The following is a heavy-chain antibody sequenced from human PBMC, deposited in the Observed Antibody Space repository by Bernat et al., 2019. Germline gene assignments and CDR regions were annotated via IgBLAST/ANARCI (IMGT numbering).Heavy chain of an antibody. D-gene: IGHD3-3*01. CDR2: IYSGGST. CDR3: ARWELIFGVVMSPPGDY. V-gene: IGHV3-66*01. J-gene: IGHJ4*02. CDR1: GFTVSSNY. Sequence: EVQLVESGGGLVQPGGSLRLSCAASGFTVSSNYMSWVRQAPGKGLEWVSVIYSGGSTYYADSVKGRFTISRDNSKNTLYLQMNSLRAEDTAVYYCARWELIFGVVMSPPGDYWGQGTLVTVSS.